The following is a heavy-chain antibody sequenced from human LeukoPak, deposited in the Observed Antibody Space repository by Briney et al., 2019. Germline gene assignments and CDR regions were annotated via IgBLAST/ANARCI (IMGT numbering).Heavy chain of an antibody. V-gene: IGHV4-59*08. Sequence: KPSETLSLTCAVSGGSINTYYWSWIRQPPGKGLEWIGYFSYSGGPNYNPSLKSRVTISVDTSKNQFSLKLSSMTAADTAVYYCARPQYCGSNCYHAFEIWGQGTLVTVSS. J-gene: IGHJ3*02. CDR3: ARPQYCGSNCYHAFEI. CDR1: GGSINTYY. CDR2: FSYSGGP. D-gene: IGHD2-21*01.